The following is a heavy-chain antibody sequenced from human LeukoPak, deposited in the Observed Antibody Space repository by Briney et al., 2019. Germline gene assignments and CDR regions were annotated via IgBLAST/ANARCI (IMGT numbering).Heavy chain of an antibody. CDR3: ASDRGSYFDY. V-gene: IGHV4-61*02. CDR1: GGSISSGSYY. J-gene: IGHJ4*03. CDR2: SYTSGST. Sequence: SETLSLTCTVSGGSISSGSYYWSWIRQPAGKGLEWIGRSYTSGSTNYNSSVKSRLTISVDTSKNQFSLKLSSVTAADTAVYYCASDRGSYFDYWGQGTLVTVSS. D-gene: IGHD1-26*01.